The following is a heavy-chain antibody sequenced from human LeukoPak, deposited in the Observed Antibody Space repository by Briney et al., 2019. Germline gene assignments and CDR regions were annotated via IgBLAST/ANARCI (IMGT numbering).Heavy chain of an antibody. CDR3: ARFGHCSSTSCYYYYYYGMDV. V-gene: IGHV3-30-3*01. CDR2: ISYDGSNK. CDR1: GFTFSSYA. Sequence: GGSQRLSCAASGFTFSSYAMHWVRQAPGKGLEWVAVISYDGSNKYYADSVKGRFTISRDNSKNTLYLQMNSLRAEDTAVYYCARFGHCSSTSCYYYYYYGMDVWGQGTTVTVSS. D-gene: IGHD2-2*01. J-gene: IGHJ6*02.